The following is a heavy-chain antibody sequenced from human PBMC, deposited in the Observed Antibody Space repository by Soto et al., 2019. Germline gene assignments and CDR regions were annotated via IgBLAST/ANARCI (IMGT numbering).Heavy chain of an antibody. D-gene: IGHD6-6*01. CDR1: GFPFSIYV. J-gene: IGHJ3*01. CDR3: AKVEGTARNAFDV. CDR2: VSGSGTTT. Sequence: DVHLLESGGGLVQPGGSLRLSCAASGFPFSIYVMTWVRQVPGKGLEWVSAVSGSGTTTYYADSVKGRFSISRDNSKNTLYLQMNNLRVDDTAVYYCAKVEGTARNAFDVWGHGTMVTVSS. V-gene: IGHV3-23*01.